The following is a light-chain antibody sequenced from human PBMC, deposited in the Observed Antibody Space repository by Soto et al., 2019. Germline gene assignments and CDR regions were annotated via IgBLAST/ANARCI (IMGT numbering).Light chain of an antibody. CDR2: DDN. CDR1: SSNIGGNS. V-gene: IGLV1-51*01. J-gene: IGLJ1*01. CDR3: GSWDSSLSAYV. Sequence: QSVLTQPPSVSAAPGQKVTISCSGSSSNIGGNSVSWYQQLPGTAPKLLIYDDNKRPSGIPDRFSGSKSGTSATLGITGFQTGDGADYYCGSWDSSLSAYVFGTGIKVTVL.